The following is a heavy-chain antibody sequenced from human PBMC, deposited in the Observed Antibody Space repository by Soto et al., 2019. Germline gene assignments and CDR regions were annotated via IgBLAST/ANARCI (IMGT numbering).Heavy chain of an antibody. J-gene: IGHJ5*02. Sequence: GGSLRLSCVASGFTFSRYGMHRVRQAPGKGLEWVAMVSYDGSIKYYADSVKGRFTISRDNSKNTLFLQMNSLRAEDTAVYYCAKDSLCSSTSCYANWLDPWGQGTLVTVSS. CDR3: AKDSLCSSTSCYANWLDP. CDR1: GFTFSRYG. V-gene: IGHV3-30*18. D-gene: IGHD2-2*01. CDR2: VSYDGSIK.